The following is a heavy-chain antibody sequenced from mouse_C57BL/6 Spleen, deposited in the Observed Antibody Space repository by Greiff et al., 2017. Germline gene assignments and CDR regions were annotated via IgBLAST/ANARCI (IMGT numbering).Heavy chain of an antibody. CDR3: ASRYGNSYAMDY. D-gene: IGHD2-1*01. V-gene: IGHV3-6*01. Sequence: EVKLQESGPGLVKPSQSLSLTCSVTGYSITSGYYWNWIRQFPGNKLEWMGYISYDGSNNYNPSLKNRISITRDTSKNQFFLKLNSVTTEDTATYYCASRYGNSYAMDYWGQGTSVTVSS. J-gene: IGHJ4*01. CDR2: ISYDGSN. CDR1: GYSITSGYY.